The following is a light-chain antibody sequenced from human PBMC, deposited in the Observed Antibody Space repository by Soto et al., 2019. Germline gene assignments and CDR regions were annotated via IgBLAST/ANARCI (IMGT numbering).Light chain of an antibody. V-gene: IGKV1-27*01. Sequence: DIQMTQSPSSLSASVGDRVTITCRASQDISIYLAWFQQKPGKVPKLLIYAASTLQSGVPSRFRGSKSGTDFTLTMSSLQPEDVATYYCQRYNGAPDTFGVGTKVEIE. J-gene: IGKJ4*01. CDR1: QDISIY. CDR3: QRYNGAPDT. CDR2: AAS.